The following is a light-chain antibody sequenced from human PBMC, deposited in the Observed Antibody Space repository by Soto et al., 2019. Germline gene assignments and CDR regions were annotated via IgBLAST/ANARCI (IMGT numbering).Light chain of an antibody. J-gene: IGKJ1*01. Sequence: DTQMTQSPSTLSGSAGDRVTITCRASQTISSWLAWYQQKPGKAPKLLIYKASTLKSGVPSRFSGSGSGTEFTLTISSLQPDDFATYYCQHYNSYSEAFGQGTKVDIK. CDR3: QHYNSYSEA. CDR2: KAS. V-gene: IGKV1-5*03. CDR1: QTISSW.